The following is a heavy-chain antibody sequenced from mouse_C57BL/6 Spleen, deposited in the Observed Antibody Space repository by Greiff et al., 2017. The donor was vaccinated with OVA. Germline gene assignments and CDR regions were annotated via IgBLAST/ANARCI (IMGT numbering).Heavy chain of an antibody. J-gene: IGHJ3*01. CDR3: ARSGILLRHAWFAY. CDR1: GYAFTNYL. Sequence: VQRVESGAELVRPGTSVKVSCKASGYAFTNYLIEWVKQRPGQGLEWIGVIIPGSGGTNYHEKFKGKATLTADKSSSTAYMQSSSLTSEDSAVYFCARSGILLRHAWFAYWGQGTLVTVSA. D-gene: IGHD1-1*01. CDR2: IIPGSGGT. V-gene: IGHV1-54*01.